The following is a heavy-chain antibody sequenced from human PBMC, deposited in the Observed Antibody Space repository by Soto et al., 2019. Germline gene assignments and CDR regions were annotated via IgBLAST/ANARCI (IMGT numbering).Heavy chain of an antibody. V-gene: IGHV3-21*01. CDR1: GFTFSSYS. CDR3: AREVEAVADS. CDR2: ISSSSSYI. D-gene: IGHD6-19*01. J-gene: IGHJ5*02. Sequence: AGGSLRLSCAASGFTFSSYSMNWVRQAPGKGLEWVSSISSSSSYIYYADSVKGRFTISRDNAKNSLYLQMNSLRAEDTAVYYCAREVEAVADSWGQGTLVTVSS.